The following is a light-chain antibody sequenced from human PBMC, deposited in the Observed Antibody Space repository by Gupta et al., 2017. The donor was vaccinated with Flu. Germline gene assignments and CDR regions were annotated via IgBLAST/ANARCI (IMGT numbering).Light chain of an antibody. V-gene: IGKV3-20*01. Sequence: RTTLSCRAGQRISISYSAWYQQKPGQAPSRLIYGASYSATGIPERFIGSGSWTDFTLTISGLVPEDFLVYYCYQFSSSSGITFGQGTRLEIK. J-gene: IGKJ5*01. CDR1: QRISISY. CDR2: GAS. CDR3: YQFSSSSGIT.